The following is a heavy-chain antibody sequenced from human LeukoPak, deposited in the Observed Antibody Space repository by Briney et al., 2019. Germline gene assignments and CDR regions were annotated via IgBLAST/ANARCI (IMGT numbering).Heavy chain of an antibody. CDR3: AREPGGNSSFDY. CDR1: GYSFVLYG. J-gene: IGHJ4*02. Sequence: ASVKVSCKASGYSFVLYGISWVRQAPGQGPEWMGWISTYNGNTKYAQKFQGRVTMTRDTSISTAYMELSRLRSDDTAVYYCAREPGGNSSFDYWGQGTLVTVSS. V-gene: IGHV1-18*01. D-gene: IGHD4-23*01. CDR2: ISTYNGNT.